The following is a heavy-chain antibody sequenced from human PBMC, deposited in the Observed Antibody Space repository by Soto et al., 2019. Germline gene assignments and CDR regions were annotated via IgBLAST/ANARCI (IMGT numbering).Heavy chain of an antibody. CDR1: GDTLNYYA. CDR2: IASVLRST. CDR3: ARATVLSFQADY. J-gene: IGHJ4*02. V-gene: IGHV1-69*13. Sequence: GASVKVSCKAPGDTLNYYAIVWVRQAPGRGLEWVGGIASVLRSTSYALKFQGRVNITADASTSTAFLEMSSLTSADTGTYFCARATVLSFQADYWGQGTLVTVSS.